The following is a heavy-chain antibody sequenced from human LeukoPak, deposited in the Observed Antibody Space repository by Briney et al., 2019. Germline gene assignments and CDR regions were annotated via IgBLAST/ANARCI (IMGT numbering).Heavy chain of an antibody. CDR3: ARKNKLGAFDI. V-gene: IGHV1-46*01. D-gene: IGHD3-16*01. CDR1: GYTFTSYY. J-gene: IGHJ3*02. Sequence: ASVKVSYKASGYTFTSYYMHWVRQAPGQGLEWMGIINPSGGSTSYAQKFQGRVTMTRDTSTSTVYMELSSLRSEDTAVYYCARKNKLGAFDIWGQGTMVTVSS. CDR2: INPSGGST.